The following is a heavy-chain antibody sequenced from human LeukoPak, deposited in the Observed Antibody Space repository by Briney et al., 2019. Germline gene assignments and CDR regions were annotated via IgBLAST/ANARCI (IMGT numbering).Heavy chain of an antibody. D-gene: IGHD2-2*01. CDR1: GFTFSGSA. CDR2: IRSKANSYAT. Sequence: GGSLRLSCAASGFTFSGSAMHWARQASGKGLEWVGRIRSKANSYATAYAASVKGRFTISRDDSKNTAYLQMNSLKTEDTAVYYCTRLYCSSTSCLNWFDPWGQGTLVTVSS. CDR3: TRLYCSSTSCLNWFDP. V-gene: IGHV3-73*01. J-gene: IGHJ5*02.